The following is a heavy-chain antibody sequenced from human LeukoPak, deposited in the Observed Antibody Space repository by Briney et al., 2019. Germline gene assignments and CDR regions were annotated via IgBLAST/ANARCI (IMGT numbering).Heavy chain of an antibody. CDR1: GFTFSSYW. D-gene: IGHD6-19*01. Sequence: GSLLLSCAASGFTFSSYWMHWVRQAPGKGLEWVSLISWDGGSTYYAASVKGRFTISRDNSKNSLYLQMNSLRAEDTALYYCAKGLAGVAVAATEFDYWGQGTLVTVSS. J-gene: IGHJ4*02. CDR2: ISWDGGST. CDR3: AKGLAGVAVAATEFDY. V-gene: IGHV3-43D*03.